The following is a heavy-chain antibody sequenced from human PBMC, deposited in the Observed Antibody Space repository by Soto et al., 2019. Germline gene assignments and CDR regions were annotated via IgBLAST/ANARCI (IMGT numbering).Heavy chain of an antibody. V-gene: IGHV3-23*01. CDR3: VKGSGSSYYYYTLDV. CDR1: VFTFSTYA. D-gene: IGHD1-26*01. J-gene: IGHJ6*02. Sequence: PGWSLRLSCSASVFTFSTYAMSWCRQAPGKGLEWVSTISGSGHTTYYADSVKGRFTISRDNSKKTLYLQMNGLRAEDTAIYYCVKGSGSSYYYYTLDVWGQGTTVTVSS. CDR2: ISGSGHTT.